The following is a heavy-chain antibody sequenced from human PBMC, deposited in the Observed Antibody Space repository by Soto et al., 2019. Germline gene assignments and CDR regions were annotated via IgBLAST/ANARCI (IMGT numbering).Heavy chain of an antibody. J-gene: IGHJ4*02. V-gene: IGHV4-39*01. D-gene: IGHD4-4*01. CDR2: MYSSGSS. CDR3: ARHPRDDYNYGGSGIFDY. CDR1: GGSISSRTFW. Sequence: QLQLQESGPGLVKPSETLSLTCSVSGGSISSRTFWWAWIRQPPGKGLEWFGDMYSSGSSYSSPSIKSRVALYVDTSKNQLSLKLNSVTAADTAVYYCARHPRDDYNYGGSGIFDYWGQGTLVTVSS.